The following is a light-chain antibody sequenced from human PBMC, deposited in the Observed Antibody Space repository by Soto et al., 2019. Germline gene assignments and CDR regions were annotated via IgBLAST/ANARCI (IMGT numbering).Light chain of an antibody. CDR1: QSISSW. Sequence: DIQMTQSPSTLSASIGDRVTITCRASQSISSWLAWYQQKPGKPPKLLIFDPSKLESGVPSRFSGSGSGTEFSPAISSLKPDDFAVYSCQQYDSYYLTFGQGTKVEIK. J-gene: IGKJ1*01. CDR3: QQYDSYYLT. V-gene: IGKV1-5*01. CDR2: DPS.